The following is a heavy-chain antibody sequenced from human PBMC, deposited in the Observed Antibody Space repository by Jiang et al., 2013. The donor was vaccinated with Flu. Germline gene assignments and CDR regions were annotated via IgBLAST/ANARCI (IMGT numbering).Heavy chain of an antibody. CDR3: ARWVGRENSSGYYNYFDY. CDR1: GYSISSGYY. J-gene: IGHJ4*02. CDR2: IYHSGST. D-gene: IGHD3-22*01. V-gene: IGHV4-38-2*01. Sequence: LLKPSETLSLTCAVSGYSISSGYYWGWIRQPPGKGLEWIGSIYHSGSTYYNPSLKSRVTISVDTSKNQFSLKLSSVTAADTAVYYCARWVGRENSSGYYNYFDYWGQGTLVTSPQ.